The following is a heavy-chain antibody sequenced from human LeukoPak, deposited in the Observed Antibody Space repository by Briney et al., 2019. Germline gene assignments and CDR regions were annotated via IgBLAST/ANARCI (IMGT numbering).Heavy chain of an antibody. J-gene: IGHJ3*02. CDR2: ISSSSSPI. CDR1: GFTFTKYP. Sequence: PGGSLRLSCAGSGFTFTKYPMSWVRQAPGKGLEWVSHISSSSSPIYYADSVKGRFTISRDNAKNSLYLQVNSLRAEDTAVYYCARVYSSEDYALHIWGQGTMVIVSS. D-gene: IGHD6-25*01. V-gene: IGHV3-48*04. CDR3: ARVYSSEDYALHI.